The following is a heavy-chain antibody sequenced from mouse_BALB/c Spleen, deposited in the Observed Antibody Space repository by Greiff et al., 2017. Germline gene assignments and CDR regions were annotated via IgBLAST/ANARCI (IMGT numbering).Heavy chain of an antibody. J-gene: IGHJ3*01. CDR2: ISSGGSYT. CDR1: GFTFSSYA. CDR3: ANYYGSFAY. D-gene: IGHD1-1*01. V-gene: IGHV5-9-4*01. Sequence: EVKLVESGGGLVKPGGSLKLSCAASGFTFSSYAMSWVRQSPEKRLEWVAEISSGGSYTYYPDTVTGRFTISRDNAKNTLYLEMSSLRSEDSAMYYCANYYGSFAYWGQGTLVTVSA.